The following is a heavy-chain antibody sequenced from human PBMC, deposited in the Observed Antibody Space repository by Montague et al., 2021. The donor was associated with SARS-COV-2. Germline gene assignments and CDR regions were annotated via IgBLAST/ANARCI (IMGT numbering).Heavy chain of an antibody. CDR2: INHSGLT. D-gene: IGHD4-23*01. J-gene: IGHJ4*02. V-gene: IGHV4-34*01. Sequence: SETLSLTCAVYGGSLSNDHWSWIRQPPGKGLEWIGEINHSGLTNYNVSLKTRVTMSVDTSKSQFSLKVRSVTAADTAVYYCARGPVGGEACLRYYLDQWGQGTLVTVSS. CDR1: GGSLSNDH. CDR3: ARGPVGGEACLRYYLDQ.